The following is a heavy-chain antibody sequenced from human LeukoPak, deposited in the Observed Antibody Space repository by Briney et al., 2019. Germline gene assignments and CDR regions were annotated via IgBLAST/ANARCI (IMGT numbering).Heavy chain of an antibody. Sequence: GGSLRLSCAASGFTFSSYWMSWVRQAPGKGLEWVANIKQDGSEKYYVDSVKGRFTISRDNAKNSLYLQMNSLRAEDTAVYYCARDLDILTGYSYYYYYYGMDVWGKGTTVTVSS. D-gene: IGHD3-9*01. J-gene: IGHJ6*04. CDR1: GFTFSSYW. V-gene: IGHV3-7*03. CDR2: IKQDGSEK. CDR3: ARDLDILTGYSYYYYYYGMDV.